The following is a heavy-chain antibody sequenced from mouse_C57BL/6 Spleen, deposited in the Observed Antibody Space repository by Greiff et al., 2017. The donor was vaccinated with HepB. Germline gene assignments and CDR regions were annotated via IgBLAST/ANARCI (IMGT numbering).Heavy chain of an antibody. CDR2: ISSGSSTN. Sequence: EVQGVESGGGLVKPGGSLKLSCAASGFTFSDYGMHWVRQAPEKGLEWVAYISSGSSTNYYADTVKGRFTISRDNAKNTRFLQMTSLRSEDTAMYYCARRCTGHAVAYWGQGTLVTVSA. CDR1: GFTFSDYG. CDR3: ARRCTGHAVAY. V-gene: IGHV5-17*01. J-gene: IGHJ3*01.